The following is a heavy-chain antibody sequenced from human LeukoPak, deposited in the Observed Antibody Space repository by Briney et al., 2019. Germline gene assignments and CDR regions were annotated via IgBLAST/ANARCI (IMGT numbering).Heavy chain of an antibody. J-gene: IGHJ5*02. Sequence: ASVKVSCKASGYTFTSYYMHWVRPAPGQGLEWMGIINPSGGSTSYAQKFQGRVTMTRDMSTSTVYMELSSLRSEDTAVYYCARQLRLLRFLEWAPNWFDPWGQGTLVTVSS. CDR2: INPSGGST. V-gene: IGHV1-46*01. CDR3: ARQLRLLRFLEWAPNWFDP. D-gene: IGHD3-3*01. CDR1: GYTFTSYY.